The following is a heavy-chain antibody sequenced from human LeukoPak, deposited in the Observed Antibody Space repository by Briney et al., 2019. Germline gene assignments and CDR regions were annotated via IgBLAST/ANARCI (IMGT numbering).Heavy chain of an antibody. V-gene: IGHV4-34*01. Sequence: KPSETLSLTCAVYGGSFSGYYWSWIRQPPGKGLEWIGEINHSGSTNYNPSLKKRGSILVGTTKNQSSHKLIYLTAADTAVYYWARGEVGATTPGFDYWGQGTLATVSS. D-gene: IGHD1-26*01. CDR2: INHSGST. CDR1: GGSFSGYY. J-gene: IGHJ4*02. CDR3: ARGEVGATTPGFDY.